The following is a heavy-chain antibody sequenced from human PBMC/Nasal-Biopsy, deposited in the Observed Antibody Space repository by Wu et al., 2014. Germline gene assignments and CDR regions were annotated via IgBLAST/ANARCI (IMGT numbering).Heavy chain of an antibody. CDR3: ARDRCSGGSCVGANYGLDL. D-gene: IGHD2-15*01. Sequence: AISGDSVSSDRVSWNWIRQSPSRGLEWLGRTYYRSKWHHEYAVSVESRITINAETSKNQLALKLNSPTAADTAVYYCARDRCSGGSCVGANYGLDLWGQGTTVTVSS. CDR2: TYYRSKWHH. CDR1: GDSVSSDRVS. J-gene: IGHJ6*02. V-gene: IGHV6-1*01.